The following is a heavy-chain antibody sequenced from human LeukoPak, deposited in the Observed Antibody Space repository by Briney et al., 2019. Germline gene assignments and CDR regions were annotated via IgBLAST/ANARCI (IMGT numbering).Heavy chain of an antibody. CDR2: ISGYTSQT. J-gene: IGHJ4*02. V-gene: IGHV1-18*01. CDR3: ARDIAISQFDY. D-gene: IGHD3-9*01. CDR1: GYTFTSHG. Sequence: ASVTVSFKASGYTFTSHGISWVRQAPGQGLEWMGWISGYTSQTEYSEKFQGRVTMTTDTSTTTAYMELRSLTFDDTAVYYCARDIAISQFDYWGQGTLVTVSS.